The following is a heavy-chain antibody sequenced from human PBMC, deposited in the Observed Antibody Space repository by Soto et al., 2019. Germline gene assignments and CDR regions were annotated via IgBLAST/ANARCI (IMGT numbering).Heavy chain of an antibody. CDR2: IYPGDSDT. CDR3: ASLFYYGSDCYAFDY. J-gene: IGHJ4*02. Sequence: PGMSLQVSCKGSWSGFPSAWLGWARPMTGKGLEWMGIIYPGDSDTRYSPSLQRQVTISADKTISTAYLQWSSLMALDTAMYYCASLFYYGSDCYAFDYWGQGTLVTVSS. D-gene: IGHD3-10*01. V-gene: IGHV5-51*01. CDR1: WSGFPSAW.